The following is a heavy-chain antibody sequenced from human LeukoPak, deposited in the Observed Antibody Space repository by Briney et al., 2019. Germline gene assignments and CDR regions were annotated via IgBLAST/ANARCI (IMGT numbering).Heavy chain of an antibody. CDR2: IIPIFGTA. Sequence: ASVKVSCKASGGTFSSYAISWVRQAPGQGLEWTGGIIPIFGTANYAQKFQGRVTITTDESTSTAYMELSSLRSEDTAVYYCARGAHTFDDSSGYYLAPFDYWGQGTLVTVSS. CDR1: GGTFSSYA. J-gene: IGHJ4*02. D-gene: IGHD3-22*01. V-gene: IGHV1-69*05. CDR3: ARGAHTFDDSSGYYLAPFDY.